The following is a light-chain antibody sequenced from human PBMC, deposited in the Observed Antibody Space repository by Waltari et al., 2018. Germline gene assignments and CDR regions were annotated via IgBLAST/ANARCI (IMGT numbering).Light chain of an antibody. J-gene: IGLJ3*02. CDR1: SSDVGSYNL. V-gene: IGLV2-23*02. CDR3: CSYAGSSTWV. Sequence: QSALTQPASVSGSPGQSITISCTATSSDVGSYNLVSWYQQHPGKAPKLVIYEVTKRPSGVSTRFSCSKSGNTASLTISVLQAEDEADYCCCSYAGSSTWVFGGGTKLTVL. CDR2: EVT.